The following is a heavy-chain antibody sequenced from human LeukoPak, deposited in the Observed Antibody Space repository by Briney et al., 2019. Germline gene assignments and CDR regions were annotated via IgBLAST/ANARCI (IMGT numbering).Heavy chain of an antibody. CDR1: GYSISSSNW. CDR2: ISSSGST. J-gene: IGHJ3*02. CDR3: ARGPYSYDSSGAFDI. Sequence: SETLSLTCAVSGYSISSSNWWGWIRQPPGKGLEWIGRISSSGSTNYNPSLKSRVTISVDTSKNQFSLKLSSVTAADTAVYFCARGPYSYDSSGAFDIWGQGTMVAVSS. V-gene: IGHV4-38-2*01. D-gene: IGHD3-22*01.